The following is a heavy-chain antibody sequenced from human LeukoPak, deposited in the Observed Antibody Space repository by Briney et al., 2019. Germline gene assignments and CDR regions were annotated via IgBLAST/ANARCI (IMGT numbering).Heavy chain of an antibody. CDR3: ARGVPFSGSYYFDY. D-gene: IGHD1-26*01. CDR2: IHPSGST. Sequence: PSETLSLTCTVSGGSISGYFWSWIRQTAGEGLEWIGRIHPSGSTDYSPSLMGRLTLSQDTSKNQFSLNLISVTAADTAVYYCARGVPFSGSYYFDYWGQGSLVTVS. J-gene: IGHJ4*02. CDR1: GGSISGYF. V-gene: IGHV4-4*07.